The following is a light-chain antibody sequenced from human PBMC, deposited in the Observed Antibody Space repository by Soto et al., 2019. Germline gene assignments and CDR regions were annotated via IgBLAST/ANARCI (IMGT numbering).Light chain of an antibody. Sequence: EIVMTQSPATLSVSPGERATLSCRASQSVSSNLAWYQQKPGQAPRLLIYGASTRATGIPARFSGSGSGTEFTLTISSLQSEDFAVYYCQQYNSWPPWTFGQGPQVEIQ. J-gene: IGKJ1*01. V-gene: IGKV3-15*01. CDR3: QQYNSWPPWT. CDR1: QSVSSN. CDR2: GAS.